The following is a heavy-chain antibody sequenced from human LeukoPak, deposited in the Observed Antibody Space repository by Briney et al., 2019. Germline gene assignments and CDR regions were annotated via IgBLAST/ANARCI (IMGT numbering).Heavy chain of an antibody. V-gene: IGHV3-7*01. CDR2: VKKDGSAK. D-gene: IGHD3-22*01. J-gene: IGHJ4*02. CDR1: GFTFSRHW. CDR3: ARDVFTTYDTGGGYFDY. Sequence: GGSLRLSCAASGFTFSRHWMSWVRQAPGKGLEWVANVKKDGSAKYYVDSVKGRFTISRDNAKNSLYLQMNSLRADDTAVYYCARDVFTTYDTGGGYFDYWGQGTLVTVSS.